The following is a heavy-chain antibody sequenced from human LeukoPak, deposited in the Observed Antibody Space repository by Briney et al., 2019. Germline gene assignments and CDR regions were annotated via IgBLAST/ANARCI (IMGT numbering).Heavy chain of an antibody. CDR2: ISSSSSYI. J-gene: IGHJ4*02. CDR3: ARVTDYYFDY. Sequence: PGGSLRLSCAASGFNFSSYSMNWLRQAPGKGLEWVSSISSSSSYIYYADSVKGRFTISRDNAKNSLYLHMNSLRAEDTAVYYCARVTDYYFDYWGQGTLVTVSS. D-gene: IGHD2-21*02. V-gene: IGHV3-21*01. CDR1: GFNFSSYS.